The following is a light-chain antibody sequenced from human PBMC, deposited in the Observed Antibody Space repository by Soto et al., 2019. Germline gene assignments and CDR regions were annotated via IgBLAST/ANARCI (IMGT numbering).Light chain of an antibody. J-gene: IGLJ1*01. CDR3: CSYAGSSTYV. Sequence: QSVLTQPASVSGSPGQSITISCTGTSSDVGSYNLVSWYQQHPGKAPKVMIYEVSKRPSGVPNRFSGSKSGNTASLTTSGLQAEDEADYYCCSYAGSSTYVFGPGTNV. V-gene: IGLV2-23*02. CDR2: EVS. CDR1: SSDVGSYNL.